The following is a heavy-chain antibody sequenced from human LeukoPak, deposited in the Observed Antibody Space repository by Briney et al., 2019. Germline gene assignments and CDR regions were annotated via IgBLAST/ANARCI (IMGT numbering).Heavy chain of an antibody. Sequence: PLETLSLTCTLSVASLISYYWNWMRHPPGEGLEWIGYIYYNGSPSYNPSLKSRVTMSQDTSKNQFSLKLTSVTAADTAVYYCARDSRSYERSGYYHFDYWGQGSLVTVSS. D-gene: IGHD3-22*01. CDR2: IYYNGSP. CDR3: ARDSRSYERSGYYHFDY. J-gene: IGHJ4*02. CDR1: VASLISYY. V-gene: IGHV4-59*01.